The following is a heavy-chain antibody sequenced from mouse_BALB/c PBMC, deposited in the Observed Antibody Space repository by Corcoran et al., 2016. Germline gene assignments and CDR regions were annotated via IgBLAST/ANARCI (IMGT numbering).Heavy chain of an antibody. D-gene: IGHD1-1*01. Sequence: EVQLQQSGPELVKPGASVKMSCKASGYTFTSYVMHWVKQKPGEGLEWIGYINPYNDGTKYNEKFKGKATLTSDKSSSTAYMELSSLTSEESAGYYCAIPPIYYYGSSFYWYFDVWGAVTTVTVSS. CDR1: GYTFTSYV. CDR3: AIPPIYYYGSSFYWYFDV. V-gene: IGHV1S136*01. J-gene: IGHJ1*01. CDR2: INPYNDGT.